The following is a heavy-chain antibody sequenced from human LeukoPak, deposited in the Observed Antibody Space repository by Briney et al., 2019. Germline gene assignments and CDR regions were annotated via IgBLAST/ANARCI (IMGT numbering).Heavy chain of an antibody. CDR3: ARGVEGYCSGGSCGGVDY. CDR2: IKQDESEK. CDR1: GFTFSSYW. D-gene: IGHD2-15*01. Sequence: PGGSLRLSCAASGFTFSSYWMSWVRQAPGKGLEWVANIKQDESEKYYVDSVKGRFTISRDNAKNSLYLQMNSLRAEDTAVYYCARGVEGYCSGGSCGGVDYWGQGTLVTVSS. J-gene: IGHJ4*02. V-gene: IGHV3-7*03.